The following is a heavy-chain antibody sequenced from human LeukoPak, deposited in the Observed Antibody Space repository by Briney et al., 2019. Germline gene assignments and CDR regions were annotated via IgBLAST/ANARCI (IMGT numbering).Heavy chain of an antibody. D-gene: IGHD6-13*01. Sequence: ASVKVSCKASGYTFTSYGISWVRQAPGQGLEWMGWISAYNGNTNYAQKLQGRVTMTTDTSTSTAYMELRSLRSDDTAVYYCARDLFGRKDPKGIAAAASGAKYYMDVWGKGTTVTVSS. CDR2: ISAYNGNT. J-gene: IGHJ6*03. V-gene: IGHV1-18*01. CDR1: GYTFTSYG. CDR3: ARDLFGRKDPKGIAAAASGAKYYMDV.